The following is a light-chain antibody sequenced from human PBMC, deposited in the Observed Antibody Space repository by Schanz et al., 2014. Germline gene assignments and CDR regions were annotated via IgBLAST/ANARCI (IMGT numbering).Light chain of an antibody. CDR3: QQSYSNPYT. J-gene: IGKJ2*01. CDR2: AAS. Sequence: DIQMTQSPSSLSASVGDRVTITCRASQSISSYLNWYQQKPGKAPKLLIYAASSLQSGVPSRFSGSGSGTDVTLTISSLQPEDFATYYCQQSYSNPYTFGQGTKLEIK. V-gene: IGKV1-39*01. CDR1: QSISSY.